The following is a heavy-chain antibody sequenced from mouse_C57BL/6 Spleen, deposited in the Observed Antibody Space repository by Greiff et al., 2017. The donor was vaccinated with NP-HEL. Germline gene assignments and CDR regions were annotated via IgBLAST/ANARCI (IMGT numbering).Heavy chain of an antibody. V-gene: IGHV1-54*01. CDR2: INPGSGGT. Sequence: VQLQQSGAELVRPGTSVKVSCKASGYAFTNYLIEWVKQRPGQGLEWIGVINPGSGGTNYNEKFKGKATLTADKSSSTAYMQLSSLTSEDSAVYFCARLTDYFDYWGQGTTLTVSS. CDR3: ARLTDYFDY. J-gene: IGHJ2*01. CDR1: GYAFTNYL.